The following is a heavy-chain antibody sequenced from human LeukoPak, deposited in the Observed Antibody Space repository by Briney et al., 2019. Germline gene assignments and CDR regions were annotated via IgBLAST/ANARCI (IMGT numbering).Heavy chain of an antibody. J-gene: IGHJ4*02. CDR2: ISYTGIT. D-gene: IGHD3-3*01. Sequence: PSETLSLTCTVSIGSISGHYRSWIRQTPGKGLQFLGYISYTGITNYNPSLKGRITMSVDTSKNQFSLRLSSVTAADTAVYYCARHFWCATYPLDYWGQGTLVNVSS. CDR1: IGSISGHY. V-gene: IGHV4-59*03. CDR3: ARHFWCATYPLDY.